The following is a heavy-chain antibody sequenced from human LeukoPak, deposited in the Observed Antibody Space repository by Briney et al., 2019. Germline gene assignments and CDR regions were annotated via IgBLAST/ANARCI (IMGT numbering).Heavy chain of an antibody. CDR3: AKDRLSSGWYARGDFDY. V-gene: IGHV3-30*02. D-gene: IGHD6-19*01. Sequence: PGGSLRLSCAASGFTFSSYGMHWVRQAPGKGLEWVAFIRYDGSNKYYADSVKGRFTISRDNSKNTLYLQMNSLRAEDTAVYYCAKDRLSSGWYARGDFDYWGQGTLVTVSS. J-gene: IGHJ4*02. CDR2: IRYDGSNK. CDR1: GFTFSSYG.